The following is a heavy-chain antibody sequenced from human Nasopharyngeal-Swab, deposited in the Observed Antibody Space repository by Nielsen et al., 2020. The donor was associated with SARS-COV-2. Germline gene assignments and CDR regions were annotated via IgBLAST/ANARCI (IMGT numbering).Heavy chain of an antibody. CDR2: IYWDDDK. J-gene: IGHJ4*02. CDR3: AHSAAYYYDSSGYYPEGFDY. V-gene: IGHV2-5*02. D-gene: IGHD3-22*01. Sequence: SGPTLVKTTQTLTLTCTFSGFSLSTSGVGVGWIRQPPGKALEWLALIYWDDDKRYSPSLKSRLTITKDTSKNQVVLTMTNMDPVDTATYYCAHSAAYYYDSSGYYPEGFDYWGQGTLVTVSS. CDR1: GFSLSTSGVG.